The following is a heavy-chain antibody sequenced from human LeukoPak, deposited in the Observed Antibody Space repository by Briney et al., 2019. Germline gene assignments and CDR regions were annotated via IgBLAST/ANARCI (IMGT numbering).Heavy chain of an antibody. D-gene: IGHD2-2*02. V-gene: IGHV3-9*01. CDR1: GFTFDDYA. J-gene: IGHJ4*02. CDR3: AKGLSKSSSASYYTD. CDR2: ISWNSGAT. Sequence: GGSLRLSCAASGFTFDDYAMHWVRQAPGKGLEWVSGISWNSGATGYADSVKGRFTISRDNAKNSLYLQMNSLRAEDTALYYCAKGLSKSSSASYYTDWGQGTLVTVSS.